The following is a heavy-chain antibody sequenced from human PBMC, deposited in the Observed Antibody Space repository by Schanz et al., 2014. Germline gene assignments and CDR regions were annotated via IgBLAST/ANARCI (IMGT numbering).Heavy chain of an antibody. CDR2: IDPRGAST. V-gene: IGHV1-46*03. D-gene: IGHD3-16*01. Sequence: QVQLVQSGAEVKEPGASVKVSCKASAYTFTNYGVSWVRQAPGQGLEWMGMIDPRGASTTYAQKFQGRLSLTGDMSTSTLYLELRSLTSEDTAVYYCARNYEWFESWGQGTLVTVSS. J-gene: IGHJ5*01. CDR3: ARNYEWFES. CDR1: AYTFTNYG.